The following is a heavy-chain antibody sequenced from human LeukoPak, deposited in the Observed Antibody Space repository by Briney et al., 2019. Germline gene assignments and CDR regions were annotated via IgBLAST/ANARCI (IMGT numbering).Heavy chain of an antibody. Sequence: SETLSLTCTVSGGSLSSYHWSWIRQPPGKGLAWLGYIYYSGSTNYNPSLKSRVTISVDTSKKQLSLKLTSVTAADSAVYYCARQSYYYYSSDLWGRGTLVTVSS. CDR2: IYYSGST. CDR3: ARQSYYYYSSDL. D-gene: IGHD3-22*01. V-gene: IGHV4-59*08. J-gene: IGHJ2*01. CDR1: GGSLSSYH.